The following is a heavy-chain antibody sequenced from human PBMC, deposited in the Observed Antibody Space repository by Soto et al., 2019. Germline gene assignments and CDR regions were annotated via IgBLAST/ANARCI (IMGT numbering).Heavy chain of an antibody. V-gene: IGHV3-23*01. CDR1: GFTFTSYA. Sequence: GGSLRLPCAASGFTFTSYAMSWFRQAPGKGLEWVSLISGSGYSTYYADSVKGRFTISRDNSKNTLYLQMNSLRAEDTAIYYCAKDEGSGSYPDYWGQGTLVTVSS. CDR2: ISGSGYST. D-gene: IGHD1-26*01. CDR3: AKDEGSGSYPDY. J-gene: IGHJ4*02.